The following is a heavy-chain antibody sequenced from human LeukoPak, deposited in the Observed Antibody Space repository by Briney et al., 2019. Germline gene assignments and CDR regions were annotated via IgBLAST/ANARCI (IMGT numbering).Heavy chain of an antibody. D-gene: IGHD1-7*01. CDR2: INHSGST. CDR1: GGSFSGYY. CDR3: ARAPELLHAFDI. J-gene: IGHJ3*02. V-gene: IGHV4-34*01. Sequence: PSETLSLTCAVYGGSFSGYYWSWIRQPPGKGLEWIGEINHSGSTNYNPSLKSRVTISVDTSKNQFSLKLSSVTAADTAVYYCARAPELLHAFDIWGQGTTVTVSS.